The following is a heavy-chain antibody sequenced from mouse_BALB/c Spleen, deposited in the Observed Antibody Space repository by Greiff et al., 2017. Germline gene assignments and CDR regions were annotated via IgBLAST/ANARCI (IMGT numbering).Heavy chain of an antibody. CDR3: ASQWDYAMDY. V-gene: IGHV7-3*02. CDR1: GFTFTDYY. CDR2: IRNKANGYTT. J-gene: IGHJ4*01. Sequence: EVMLVESGGGLVQPGGSLRLSCATSGFTFTDYYMSWVRQPPGKALEWLGFIRNKANGYTTEYSASVKGRFTISRDNSQSILYLQMNTLRAEDSATDYSASQWDYAMDYWGQGTSVTVSS.